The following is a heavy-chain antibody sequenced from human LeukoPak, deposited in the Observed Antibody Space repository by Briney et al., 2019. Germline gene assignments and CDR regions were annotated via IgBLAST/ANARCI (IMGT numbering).Heavy chain of an antibody. J-gene: IGHJ6*02. Sequence: PGGSLRLSCAASGFTFSSYAMSWVCQAPGKGLEWVSSISGRGGSTYYADSVKGRFTISRDNSKNTLYLQMNSLRAEDTAVYYCARPGGYCSGGSCYQGYYYHGMDVWGQGTTVTVSS. CDR1: GFTFSSYA. V-gene: IGHV3-23*01. CDR2: ISGRGGST. D-gene: IGHD2-15*01. CDR3: ARPGGYCSGGSCYQGYYYHGMDV.